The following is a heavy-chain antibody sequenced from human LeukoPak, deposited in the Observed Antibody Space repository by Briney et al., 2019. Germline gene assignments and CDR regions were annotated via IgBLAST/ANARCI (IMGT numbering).Heavy chain of an antibody. CDR2: LSPSGGGT. V-gene: IGHV1-2*02. J-gene: IGHJ6*04. Sequence: ASVKVSCKASGYTFTGYYIHWVRQAPGQGLEWMGWLSPSGGGTNYAQKFQGRVTMTRDTSISTAYMELTSLRSDDTAVYYCARDNPFRSDWSPLDVWGEGTTVTVSS. D-gene: IGHD3-3*01. CDR1: GYTFTGYY. CDR3: ARDNPFRSDWSPLDV.